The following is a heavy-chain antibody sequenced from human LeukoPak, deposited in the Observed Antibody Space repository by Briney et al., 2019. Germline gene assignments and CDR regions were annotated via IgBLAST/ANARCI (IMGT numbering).Heavy chain of an antibody. V-gene: IGHV3-7*01. D-gene: IGHD6-6*01. CDR1: GFTFSSYS. CDR2: IKEDGSEK. Sequence: GGSLRLSCAASGFTFSSYSMTWVRQAPGKGLEWVANIKEDGSEKYYVDSVKGRFTMSRDNAKNSLYLQMNSLRAEDTAFYYCARGSSLAYWGQGTLVTVSS. J-gene: IGHJ4*02. CDR3: ARGSSLAY.